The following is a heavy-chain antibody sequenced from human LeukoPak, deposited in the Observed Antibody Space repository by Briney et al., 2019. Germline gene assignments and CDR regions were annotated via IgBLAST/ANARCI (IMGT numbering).Heavy chain of an antibody. Sequence: GGSLRLSCAASGFTFSSYWTSWVRQAPGKGLEWVANIKQDGSEKYYVDSVKGRFTISRDNAKNSLYLQMNSLRAEDTAVYYCARRTYSSGWSDDAFDIWGQGTMVTVSS. D-gene: IGHD6-19*01. CDR3: ARRTYSSGWSDDAFDI. CDR2: IKQDGSEK. CDR1: GFTFSSYW. J-gene: IGHJ3*02. V-gene: IGHV3-7*01.